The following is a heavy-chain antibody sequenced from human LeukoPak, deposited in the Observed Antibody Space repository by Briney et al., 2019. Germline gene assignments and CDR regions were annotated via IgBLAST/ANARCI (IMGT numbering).Heavy chain of an antibody. Sequence: GGSLRLSCAASGFTFDDYAMHWVRQAPGKGLEWVSLISGDGGSTYYADSVKGRFTISRDNSKNSLYLQMNSLRTEDTALYYCAKVQPRYCGGDCYSFDYWGQGTLVTVSS. D-gene: IGHD2-21*02. CDR1: GFTFDDYA. CDR2: ISGDGGST. CDR3: AKVQPRYCGGDCYSFDY. V-gene: IGHV3-43*02. J-gene: IGHJ4*02.